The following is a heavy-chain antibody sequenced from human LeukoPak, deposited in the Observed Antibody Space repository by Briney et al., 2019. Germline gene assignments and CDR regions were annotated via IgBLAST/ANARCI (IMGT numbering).Heavy chain of an antibody. CDR1: GFTFSSYS. Sequence: GGSLRLSCAASGFTFSSYSMNWVRQAPGKGLEWVSSISSSSSYIYYADSVKGRFTISRDNAKNSLYLQMNSLRAEDTAVYYCARDQGYSGYAPHDYWGQGTLVTVSS. CDR3: ARDQGYSGYAPHDY. D-gene: IGHD5-12*01. V-gene: IGHV3-21*01. J-gene: IGHJ4*02. CDR2: ISSSSSYI.